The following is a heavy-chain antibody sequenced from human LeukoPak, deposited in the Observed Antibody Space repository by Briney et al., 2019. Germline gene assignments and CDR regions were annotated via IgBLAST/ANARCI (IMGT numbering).Heavy chain of an antibody. V-gene: IGHV4-39*02. D-gene: IGHD3-9*01. CDR2: TYSLGFL. Sequence: PSETLSLTCSVSDGSIGKSNFYWGWIRQPPGKGLEWIGSTYSLGFLHYNPSLRSRVTIAVDTSNNPFSLPLSSLTAADTAVHSCSRIQSPWIHEGDTTGYFGDASDIWGPGTMVAVSS. CDR3: SRIQSPWIHEGDTTGYFGDASDI. CDR1: DGSIGKSNFY. J-gene: IGHJ3*02.